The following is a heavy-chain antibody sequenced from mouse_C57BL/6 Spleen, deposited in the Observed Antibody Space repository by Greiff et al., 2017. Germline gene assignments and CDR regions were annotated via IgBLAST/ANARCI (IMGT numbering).Heavy chain of an antibody. CDR2: IYPGSGST. D-gene: IGHD1-1*01. J-gene: IGHJ4*01. CDR1: GYTFTSYW. Sequence: VQLQQPGAELVKPGASVKMSCKASGYTFTSYWITWVKQRPGQGLEWIGDIYPGSGSTNYNETFKSKATLTVDTSSSTAYMQLSSLTSEDSAVFYCAGYCGRSYALDYWGQGTSVTVSS. V-gene: IGHV1-55*01. CDR3: AGYCGRSYALDY.